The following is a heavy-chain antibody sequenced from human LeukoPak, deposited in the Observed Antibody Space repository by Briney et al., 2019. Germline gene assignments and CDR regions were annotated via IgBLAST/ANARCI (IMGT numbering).Heavy chain of an antibody. CDR3: ARGRGLAATGY. V-gene: IGHV4-59*01. J-gene: IGHJ4*02. Sequence: SETLSLTCTVSGGSISSYYWSWIRQPPGKGLEWIGYIYYSGSTNYNPSLKSRVTISVDTSKNQFSLKLSSVTAADTAVYYCARGRGLAATGYWGQGTLVTVSS. CDR1: GGSISSYY. CDR2: IYYSGST. D-gene: IGHD2-15*01.